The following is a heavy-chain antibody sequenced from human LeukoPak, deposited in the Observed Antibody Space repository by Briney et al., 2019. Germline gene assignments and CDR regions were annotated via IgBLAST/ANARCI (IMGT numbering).Heavy chain of an antibody. J-gene: IGHJ4*02. CDR3: AREGGYDLGDY. D-gene: IGHD5-12*01. V-gene: IGHV1-18*01. CDR1: GYTFTSYG. CDR2: ISAYNGNT. Sequence: ASVKVSCKASGYTFTSYGISWVRQAPGQGLEWMGWISAYNGNTNYAQKLQGRVTMTTDTSTGTANMELRSLRSDDTAVYYCAREGGYDLGDYSGQGTLVTVSS.